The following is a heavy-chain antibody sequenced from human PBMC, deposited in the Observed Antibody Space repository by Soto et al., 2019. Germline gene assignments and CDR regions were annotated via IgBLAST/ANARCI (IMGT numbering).Heavy chain of an antibody. CDR3: ARVTHYYDASGGDISFGY. CDR1: GGSISSSNW. J-gene: IGHJ4*02. V-gene: IGHV4-4*02. Sequence: PSEALSLTCAVSGGSISSSNWWSWVRQPPGKGLEWIGEIYHSGSTNYNPSLKSRVTISVDKSKNQFSLKLSSVTAADPAVYYCARVTHYYDASGGDISFGYWGQGTLVTVPS. CDR2: IYHSGST. D-gene: IGHD3-22*01.